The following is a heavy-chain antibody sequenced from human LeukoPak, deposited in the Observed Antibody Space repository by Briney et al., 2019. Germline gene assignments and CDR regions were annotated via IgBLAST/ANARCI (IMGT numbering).Heavy chain of an antibody. CDR3: ARDPSYYYDSSGYFDY. CDR1: GFTFSSYS. D-gene: IGHD3-22*01. J-gene: IGHJ4*02. Sequence: PGGSLRLSCAASGFTFSSYSMNWVRQAPGKGLEWVSSISSSSSYIYYADSVKGRFTISRDNAKNSLYLQMNSLRAEDTAVYHCARDPSYYYDSSGYFDYWGQGTLVTVSS. CDR2: ISSSSSYI. V-gene: IGHV3-21*01.